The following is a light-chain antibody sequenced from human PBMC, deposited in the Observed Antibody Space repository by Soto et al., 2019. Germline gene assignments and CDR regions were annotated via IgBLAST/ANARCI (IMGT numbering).Light chain of an antibody. J-gene: IGKJ1*01. CDR3: QQYGSSPT. CDR1: QSVSSSY. V-gene: IGKV3-20*01. CDR2: GAS. Sequence: EIVLTQSPGTLSLSPGERATLSCRASQSVSSSYLAWYQQKLGQAPRLLVYGASSRATGIPDRFSGSGSGTDFTLTISRLEPEDFAVYYCQQYGSSPTFGQGTKVDIK.